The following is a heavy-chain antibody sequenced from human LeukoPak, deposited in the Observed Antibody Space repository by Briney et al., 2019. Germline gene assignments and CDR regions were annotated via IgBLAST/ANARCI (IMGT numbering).Heavy chain of an antibody. Sequence: GESLKISCKGSGYSFTSYWIGWVRQMPGKGLEWMGIIYPGDSDTRYSPSFQGQVTISADKSISTAYLQWGSLKASDTAMYYCARRSCGSTSCYSAFDIWGQGTMVTVSS. CDR3: ARRSCGSTSCYSAFDI. CDR1: GYSFTSYW. D-gene: IGHD2-2*02. CDR2: IYPGDSDT. J-gene: IGHJ3*02. V-gene: IGHV5-51*01.